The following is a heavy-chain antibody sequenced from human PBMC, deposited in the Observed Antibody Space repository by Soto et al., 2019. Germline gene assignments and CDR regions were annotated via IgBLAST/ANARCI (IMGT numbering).Heavy chain of an antibody. Sequence: GESLKISCKGSGYKFIDYWIGWVRQVPGKGLEWVGIIYPGDFDIKYSPSFQGRVTISADKSITTAYLQWSSLKASDSAIYYCARSYGGEYYDPRFYYYTYWGQGTLVTVSS. CDR2: IYPGDFDI. CDR3: ARSYGGEYYDPRFYYYTY. CDR1: GYKFIDYW. J-gene: IGHJ4*02. D-gene: IGHD3-16*01. V-gene: IGHV5-51*01.